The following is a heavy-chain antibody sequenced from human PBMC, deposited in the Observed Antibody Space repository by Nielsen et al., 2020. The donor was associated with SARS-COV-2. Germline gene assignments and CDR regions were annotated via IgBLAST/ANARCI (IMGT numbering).Heavy chain of an antibody. CDR3: ARWGSGSSYYFDY. CDR2: INFDGSST. CDR1: GFTFSTYW. V-gene: IGHV3-74*01. D-gene: IGHD3-10*01. J-gene: IGHJ4*02. Sequence: GGSLRLSYAASGFTFSTYWMHWVRHAPGKGLVWVSRINFDGSSTSYADSVKGRFTISRDNAKNTLYLQMNSLRAEDTAVYYCARWGSGSSYYFDYWGQGTLVTVSS.